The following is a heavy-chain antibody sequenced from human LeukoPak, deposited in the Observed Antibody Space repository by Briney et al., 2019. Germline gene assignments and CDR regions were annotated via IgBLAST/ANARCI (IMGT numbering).Heavy chain of an antibody. J-gene: IGHJ5*02. CDR2: FNPSGNT. V-gene: IGHV4-38-2*02. Sequence: SETLSLTCSVSGYSISSNYNWAWIRQPPGKGLEWIGTFNPSGNTYYNPSLKSRITISVDTSKNQFSLKLSSVTAADTAVYYCARDGSYYRDWFDPWGQGTLVTVS. CDR1: GYSISSNYN. D-gene: IGHD1-26*01. CDR3: ARDGSYYRDWFDP.